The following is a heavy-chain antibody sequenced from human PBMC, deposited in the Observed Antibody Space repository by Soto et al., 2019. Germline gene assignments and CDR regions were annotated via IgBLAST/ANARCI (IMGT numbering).Heavy chain of an antibody. D-gene: IGHD3-3*01. CDR1: GFTFSSYT. V-gene: IGHV3-30-3*01. CDR2: ISFDGSNK. J-gene: IGHJ4*02. Sequence: QVQLVESGGGVVQPGRSLRLSCAASGFTFSSYTMHWVRQAPGKGLEWVARISFDGSNKDYADSVKGRFTSSRDNSKNTLYLQMNSLRAEDTAVYYCARDPAIWSLDYWGQGTLVTVSS. CDR3: ARDPAIWSLDY.